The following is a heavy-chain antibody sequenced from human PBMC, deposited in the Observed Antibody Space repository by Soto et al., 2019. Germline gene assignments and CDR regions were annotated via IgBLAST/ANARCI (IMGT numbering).Heavy chain of an antibody. CDR3: ARCHNWGKVEDSCYGMDV. J-gene: IGHJ6*02. CDR1: GFTFSSYD. Sequence: GGCLRLSCAASGFTFSSYDMHWVRQATGKGLEWVSAIGTAGDPYYPGSVKGRFTISRENAKNSLYLQMNSLRAGDTAVYYCARCHNWGKVEDSCYGMDVWGQGTTVTVSS. V-gene: IGHV3-13*05. CDR2: IGTAGDP. D-gene: IGHD7-27*01.